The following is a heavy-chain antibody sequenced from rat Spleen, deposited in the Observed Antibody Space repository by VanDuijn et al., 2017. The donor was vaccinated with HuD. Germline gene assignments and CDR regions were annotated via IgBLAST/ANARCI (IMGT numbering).Heavy chain of an antibody. Sequence: QVQLKESGPGLVQPSQTLSLTCTVAGFSLTSYNVHWVRQPPGKGLEWMGVIWNNGDTNYNSALKSRLSISGDTSKSQVFLKMNSMQTDDTAIYYCARGPMHTAGNYFDYWGQGTLVTVSS. CDR2: IWNNGDT. D-gene: IGHD1-6*01. CDR3: ARGPMHTAGNYFDY. CDR1: GFSLTSYN. J-gene: IGHJ3*01. V-gene: IGHV2-41*01.